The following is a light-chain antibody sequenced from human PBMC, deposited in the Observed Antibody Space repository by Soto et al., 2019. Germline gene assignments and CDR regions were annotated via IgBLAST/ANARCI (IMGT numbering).Light chain of an antibody. Sequence: QSVLTQPPSVSGAPGHRVTMSCTGSSSNIGAGFDVHWYQQLPGTAPKLLIYGDFNRPSGVPDRFSGSKSGTSVSLAITGLQAADEADYYCQSYDSSLSTWVFGGGTQLTVL. J-gene: IGLJ3*02. CDR1: SSNIGAGFD. CDR3: QSYDSSLSTWV. V-gene: IGLV1-40*01. CDR2: GDF.